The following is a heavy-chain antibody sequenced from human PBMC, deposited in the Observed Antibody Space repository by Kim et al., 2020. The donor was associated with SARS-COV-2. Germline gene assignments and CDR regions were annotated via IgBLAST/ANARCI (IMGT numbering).Heavy chain of an antibody. CDR2: KT. Sequence: KTKYSQKFPGRVTITRETSANTAYMDLRSLTFEDTAIYYCARDMNPTVYDYWGQGTLVTVSS. CDR3: ARDMNPTVYDY. V-gene: IGHV1-3*01. D-gene: IGHD4-4*01. J-gene: IGHJ4*02.